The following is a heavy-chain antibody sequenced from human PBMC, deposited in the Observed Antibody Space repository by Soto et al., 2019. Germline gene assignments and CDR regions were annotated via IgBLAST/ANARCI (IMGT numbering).Heavy chain of an antibody. V-gene: IGHV3-30-3*01. Sequence: QVQLVESGGGVVQPGRSLRLSCAASGFTFSSYAMHWVRQAPGKGLEWVAVISYDGSNKYYADSVKGRFTISRDNSKNTLCLQMNSLRAEDTAVYYCARGGGWYLGPDAFDIWGQGTMVTVSS. CDR2: ISYDGSNK. CDR3: ARGGGWYLGPDAFDI. CDR1: GFTFSSYA. J-gene: IGHJ3*02. D-gene: IGHD6-19*01.